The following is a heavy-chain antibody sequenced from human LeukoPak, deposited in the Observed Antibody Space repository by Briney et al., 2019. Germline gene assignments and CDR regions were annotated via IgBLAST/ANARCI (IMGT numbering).Heavy chain of an antibody. Sequence: SETLSLTCTVSGGSISSYYWSWIRQPPGKGLEWIGYIYYSGSTNYNPSLKSRVTISVDTSKNQFSLKLSSVTAADTAVHYCARGRTAVAGPGAFDIWGQGTMVTVSS. CDR2: IYYSGST. V-gene: IGHV4-59*01. J-gene: IGHJ3*02. CDR1: GGSISSYY. D-gene: IGHD6-19*01. CDR3: ARGRTAVAGPGAFDI.